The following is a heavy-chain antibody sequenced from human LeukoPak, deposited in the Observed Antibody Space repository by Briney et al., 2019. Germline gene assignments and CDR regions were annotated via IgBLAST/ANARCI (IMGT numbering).Heavy chain of an antibody. D-gene: IGHD2-21*01. CDR2: IYSGGTI. Sequence: GGSLRLSCAASGFTVSSNYMAWVRQAPGKGLEWVSVIYSGGTIYYADSVKGRFTISRDNSKNTLYLQMSSLRAKDTAVYYCARELLCGGDCYLWEFGWFDPWGQGTLVTVSS. V-gene: IGHV3-53*01. CDR3: ARELLCGGDCYLWEFGWFDP. CDR1: GFTVSSNY. J-gene: IGHJ5*02.